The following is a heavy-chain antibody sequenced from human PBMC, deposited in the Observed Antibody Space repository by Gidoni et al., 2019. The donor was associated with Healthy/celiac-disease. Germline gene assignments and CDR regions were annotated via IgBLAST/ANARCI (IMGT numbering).Heavy chain of an antibody. Sequence: QVQLVQSGAEVKKPGASVKVSCKASGYTFTRYGISWVRQASGQGLEWMGWISAYNGNTNYAQKLQGRVTMTTDTSTSTAYMELRSLRSDDTAVYYCARDLYGGNSMGWFDPWGQGTLVTVSS. CDR2: ISAYNGNT. J-gene: IGHJ5*02. V-gene: IGHV1-18*01. D-gene: IGHD4-17*01. CDR1: GYTFTRYG. CDR3: ARDLYGGNSMGWFDP.